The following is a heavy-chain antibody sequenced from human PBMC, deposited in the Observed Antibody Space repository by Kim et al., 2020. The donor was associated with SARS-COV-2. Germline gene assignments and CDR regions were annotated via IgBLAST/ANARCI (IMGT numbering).Heavy chain of an antibody. V-gene: IGHV4-59*08. CDR1: GGSISSYY. Sequence: SETLSLTCTVSGGSISSYYWSWIRQPPGKGLEWIGYIYYSGSTNYNPSLKSRVTISVDTSKNQFSLKLSSVTAADTAVYYCARHERSRIAVIWYFDLWGRGTLVTVSS. J-gene: IGHJ2*01. D-gene: IGHD6-19*01. CDR3: ARHERSRIAVIWYFDL. CDR2: IYYSGST.